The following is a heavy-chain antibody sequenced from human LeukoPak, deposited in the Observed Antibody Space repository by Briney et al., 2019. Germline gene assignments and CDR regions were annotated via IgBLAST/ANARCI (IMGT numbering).Heavy chain of an antibody. V-gene: IGHV1-69*06. D-gene: IGHD6-19*01. CDR2: IIPIFGTA. CDR3: ASGGFSSGWYTLNTDY. J-gene: IGHJ4*02. CDR1: GGTFSSYA. Sequence: ASVKVSCKASGGTFSSYAISWVRQAPGQGLEWMGGIIPIFGTANYAQKFQGRVTITADKSTSTAYMELSSLRSEDTAVYYCASGGFSSGWYTLNTDYWGQGTLVTVSS.